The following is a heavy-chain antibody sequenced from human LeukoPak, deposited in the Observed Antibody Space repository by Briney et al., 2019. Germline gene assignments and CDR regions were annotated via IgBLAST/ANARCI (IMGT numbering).Heavy chain of an antibody. V-gene: IGHV1-18*01. CDR3: ARDRYDVGVAFDF. D-gene: IGHD3-9*01. Sequence: ASVKVSCNASGYMFAVLGITWVRQAPGQGLEWMGSIRVHNGDTNYAQKFQGRLTMTTDTSATTAYMELRSLKSDDTAVYYCARDRYDVGVAFDFWGQGTMVTVSS. CDR1: GYMFAVLG. CDR2: IRVHNGDT. J-gene: IGHJ3*01.